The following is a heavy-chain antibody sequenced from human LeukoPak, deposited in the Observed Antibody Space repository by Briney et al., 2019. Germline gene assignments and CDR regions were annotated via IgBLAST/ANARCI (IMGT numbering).Heavy chain of an antibody. D-gene: IGHD2-2*01. CDR1: GFTSSSYA. J-gene: IGHJ4*02. V-gene: IGHV3-23*01. Sequence: GGSLRLSCAASGFTSSSYAMNWVRQAPGKGLEWVSAISGSGGSTYYFVKGRFTISRDNSKNTLYLQMNSLRAEDTAVYYCAKGYCSSTSCKESFFDYWGQGTLVTVSS. CDR3: AKGYCSSTSCKESFFDY. CDR2: ISGSGGST.